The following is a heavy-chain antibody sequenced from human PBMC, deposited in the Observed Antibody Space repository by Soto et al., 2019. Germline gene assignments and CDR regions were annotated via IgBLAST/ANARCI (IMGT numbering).Heavy chain of an antibody. CDR3: ASAMAVASTGFAY. D-gene: IGHD6-19*01. J-gene: IGHJ4*02. V-gene: IGHV1-8*01. CDR1: GYTFTSYD. Sequence: QVQLVQSGAELKKPGASVKVSCKAAGYTFTSYDINWVLQATGQGLEWLGGMNPNSGNTGYEQKFQGRVTMTRNTSRGTAYMELSSLRSEATAVYYGASAMAVASTGFAYWVEGNIGTVSS. CDR2: MNPNSGNT.